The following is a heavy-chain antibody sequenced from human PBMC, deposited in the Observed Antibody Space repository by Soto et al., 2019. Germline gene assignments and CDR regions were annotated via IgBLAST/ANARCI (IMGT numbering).Heavy chain of an antibody. J-gene: IGHJ5*02. CDR3: ARDRGPSSGYYPYWFDP. CDR1: GGTFSSYA. D-gene: IGHD3-22*01. CDR2: LIPIFGTA. V-gene: IGHV1-69*12. Sequence: QVQLVQSGAEVKKPGSSVKVSCKASGGTFSSYAISWVRQAPGQGLEWMGELIPIFGTANYAQKFQGRVTITADESTRTADMELRSLGSEATALYYCARDRGPSSGYYPYWFDPCGQGTLVSVSS.